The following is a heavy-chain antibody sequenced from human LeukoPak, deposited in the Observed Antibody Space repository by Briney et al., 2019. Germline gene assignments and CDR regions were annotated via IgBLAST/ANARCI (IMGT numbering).Heavy chain of an antibody. V-gene: IGHV3-30*18. CDR3: AKDLSSDWSPDGMDV. CDR2: ISYDGSNK. CDR1: GFTFSSYG. Sequence: PGGSLRLSCAASGFTFSSYGMHWVRQAPGKGLEWVAVISYDGSNKYYADSVKGRFTISRDNSKNTLYLQMNSLRAEDTAVYYCAKDLSSDWSPDGMDVWGQGTTVTVSS. J-gene: IGHJ6*02. D-gene: IGHD6-19*01.